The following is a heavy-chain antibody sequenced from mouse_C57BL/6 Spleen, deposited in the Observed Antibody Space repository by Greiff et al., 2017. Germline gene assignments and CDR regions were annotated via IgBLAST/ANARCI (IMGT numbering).Heavy chain of an antibody. V-gene: IGHV3-6*01. D-gene: IGHD1-1*01. CDR2: ISYDGSN. CDR3: ARDRAYYYGSSYVGYFEG. CDR1: GYSITSGYY. Sequence: VQLKESGPGLVKPSQSLSLTCSVTGYSITSGYYWNWIRQFPGNKLEWMGYISYDGSNNYNPSLKNRISITLDTSKNQFFLKLNSVTTEDTATYYCARDRAYYYGSSYVGYFEGWGTGTTVTGAS. J-gene: IGHJ1*03.